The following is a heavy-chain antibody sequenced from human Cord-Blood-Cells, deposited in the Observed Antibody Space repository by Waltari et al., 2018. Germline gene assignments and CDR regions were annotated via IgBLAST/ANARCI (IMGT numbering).Heavy chain of an antibody. CDR1: GGSISSYY. Sequence: QVQLQESGPGLVKPSETLSPTCTVSGGSISSYYWSWLRQPPGKGLEWIGYLYYSGSTNDNPSRKRRVTISVCTSKNQLSLKLSYVTAAETSVYYCARGRYQLLDDAFDIWGQGTMVTVSS. V-gene: IGHV4-59*01. J-gene: IGHJ3*02. D-gene: IGHD2-2*01. CDR3: ARGRYQLLDDAFDI. CDR2: LYYSGST.